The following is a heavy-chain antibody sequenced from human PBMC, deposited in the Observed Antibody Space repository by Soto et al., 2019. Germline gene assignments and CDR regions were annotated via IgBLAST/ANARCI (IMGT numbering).Heavy chain of an antibody. CDR2: INPNSGGT. D-gene: IGHD3-22*01. CDR3: ARENGLETYYYDSSAPGI. CDR1: GYTFTGYY. Sequence: ASVKVSCKASGYTFTGYYMHWVRQAPGQGLEWMGWINPNSGGTNYAQKFQGWVTMTRDTSISTAYMELSRLRSDDTAVYYCARENGLETYYYDSSAPGIWGQGTMVTVSS. V-gene: IGHV1-2*04. J-gene: IGHJ3*02.